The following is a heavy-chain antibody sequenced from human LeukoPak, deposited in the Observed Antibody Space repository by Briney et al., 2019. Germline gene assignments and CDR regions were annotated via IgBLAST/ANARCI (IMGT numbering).Heavy chain of an antibody. V-gene: IGHV4-34*01. CDR3: ARPYSSSPWDWFDP. CDR2: INHSGST. D-gene: IGHD6-13*01. CDR1: GGSFSGYY. J-gene: IGHJ5*02. Sequence: SETLSLTCAVYGGSFSGYYWSWIRQPPGKGLEWIGEINHSGSTNYNPSLKSRVTISVDTSKNQFSLKLSSVTAADTAVYYCARPYSSSPWDWFDPWGQGTLVTVSS.